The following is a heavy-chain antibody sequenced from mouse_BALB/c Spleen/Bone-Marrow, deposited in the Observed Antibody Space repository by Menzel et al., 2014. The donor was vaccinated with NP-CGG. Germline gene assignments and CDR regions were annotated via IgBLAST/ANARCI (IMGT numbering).Heavy chain of an antibody. CDR3: ARNANWLFAY. CDR1: GYAFTNYT. Sequence: VQRVESGAELVRPGTSVKVSCKASGYAFTNYTIEWVKQRPGQGLEWIGVINPGSGGTNYNEKFKGKATLTADKSSSTAYMQLSSLTSDDSAVYFCARNANWLFAYWGQGTLVTVSA. J-gene: IGHJ3*01. CDR2: INPGSGGT. D-gene: IGHD4-1*01. V-gene: IGHV1-54*01.